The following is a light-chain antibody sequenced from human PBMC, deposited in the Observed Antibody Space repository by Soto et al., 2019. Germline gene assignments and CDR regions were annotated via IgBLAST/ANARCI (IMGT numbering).Light chain of an antibody. Sequence: QSVLTQPASVSGSPGQSITTSCIGSSSDFGAYNSVSWYQQHPGKAPKLVIYDVSHRPSGVSDRFSGSKSGNTASLTISRLQAEDEADYYCTSFTTTTTVVVFGGGTKLTVL. CDR2: DVS. CDR3: TSFTTTTTVVV. CDR1: SSDFGAYNS. V-gene: IGLV2-14*01. J-gene: IGLJ2*01.